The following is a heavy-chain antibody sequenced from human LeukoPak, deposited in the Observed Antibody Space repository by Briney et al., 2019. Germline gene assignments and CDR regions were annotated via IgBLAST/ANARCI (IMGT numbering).Heavy chain of an antibody. CDR1: GGSISRYY. Sequence: SETLSLTCTVSGGSISRYYWSWIRQSPGKGLEWIGQIYYSGSTNYNPSLKSRVTISVDTSKNQFSLRLSSVTAADTAVYYCARDKSYYDSSDYYWYFDLWGRGTLVTVSS. V-gene: IGHV4-59*01. CDR3: ARDKSYYDSSDYYWYFDL. J-gene: IGHJ2*01. D-gene: IGHD3-22*01. CDR2: IYYSGST.